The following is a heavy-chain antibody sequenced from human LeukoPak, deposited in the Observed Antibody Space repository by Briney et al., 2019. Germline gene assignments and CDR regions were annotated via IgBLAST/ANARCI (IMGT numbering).Heavy chain of an antibody. Sequence: GGSLRLSCATSGITFSSYAMSWVRQAPGKGLEWVSAISGSGDFTYYADSVKGRFSISRDNSKNTLYLQLNSLRVDDTAVYYCAKHGYSSGWSQVPSDYWGQGTLVTVSS. CDR2: ISGSGDFT. J-gene: IGHJ4*02. V-gene: IGHV3-23*01. D-gene: IGHD6-19*01. CDR1: GITFSSYA. CDR3: AKHGYSSGWSQVPSDY.